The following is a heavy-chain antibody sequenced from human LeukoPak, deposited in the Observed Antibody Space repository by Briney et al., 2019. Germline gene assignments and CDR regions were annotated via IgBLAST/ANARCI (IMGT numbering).Heavy chain of an antibody. D-gene: IGHD3-22*01. CDR3: ARDSSGNDI. V-gene: IGHV4-4*07. CDR2: IYTSGST. J-gene: IGHJ3*02. Sequence: SETLSLTCAVYGGSFSGYYWSWIRQPAGEGLEWIGRIYTSGSTNYNPSLKSRVTMSVDTSKNQFSLKLNSVTAADTAMYYCARDSSGNDIWGQGTLVTVSS. CDR1: GGSFSGYY.